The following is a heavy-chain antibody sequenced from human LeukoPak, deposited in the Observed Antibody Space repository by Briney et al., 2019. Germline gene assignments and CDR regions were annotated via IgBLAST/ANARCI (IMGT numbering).Heavy chain of an antibody. CDR2: INQDGSKK. D-gene: IGHD6-19*01. Sequence: GGSLRLSCATSGFTFRKEWVTWVRQAQGKGLEWVANINQDGSKKNYVDSVKGRFTISRDNTENSLFLQMNSLRVEDTAIYYCASDTSPSSRGSCFDLLAMWGQGTWVTVSS. CDR1: GFTFRKEW. V-gene: IGHV3-7*01. J-gene: IGHJ3*02. CDR3: ASDTSPSSRGSCFDLLAM.